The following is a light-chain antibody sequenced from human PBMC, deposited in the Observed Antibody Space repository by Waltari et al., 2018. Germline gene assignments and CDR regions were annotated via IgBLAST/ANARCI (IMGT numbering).Light chain of an antibody. CDR2: DAS. J-gene: IGKJ2*01. Sequence: EIVLTQSPATLSLSPGERATLSCRASQSVYNYLAWYQQKPGQAPRLLIYDASNRATGIPARFSGSGSGTDFTLTITSLEPEDFAVYYCQQRSTWYTFGQGTKLEIK. CDR3: QQRSTWYT. V-gene: IGKV3-11*01. CDR1: QSVYNY.